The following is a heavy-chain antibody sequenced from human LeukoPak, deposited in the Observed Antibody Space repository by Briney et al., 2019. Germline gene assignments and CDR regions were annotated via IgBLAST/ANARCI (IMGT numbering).Heavy chain of an antibody. J-gene: IGHJ4*02. V-gene: IGHV3-23*01. CDR1: GFTFSSYA. CDR2: ISGSGGST. Sequence: GGSLRLSCAAPGFTFSSYAMSWVRQAPGNGLEWVSAISGSGGSTYYADSVKGRFTTSRDNSKNTLYLQMNSLRAEDTAVYYCAKDRFRYYGSGSYADYWGQGTLVTVSS. D-gene: IGHD3-10*01. CDR3: AKDRFRYYGSGSYADY.